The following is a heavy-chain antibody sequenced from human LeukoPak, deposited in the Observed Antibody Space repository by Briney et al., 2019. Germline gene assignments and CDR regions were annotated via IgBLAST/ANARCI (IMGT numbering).Heavy chain of an antibody. CDR3: ARASGGGHYFDY. CDR1: GYSFTSYW. D-gene: IGHD3-16*01. J-gene: IGHJ4*02. CDR2: IYPGDSDT. Sequence: GESLKISCRGAGYSFTSYWIGWVRPMPGKGLEWMGIIYPGDSDTRYSPSFQGQVTISADKSINTAYLQWSSLKASDIAMFYCARASGGGHYFDYWGQGTLVTVSS. V-gene: IGHV5-51*01.